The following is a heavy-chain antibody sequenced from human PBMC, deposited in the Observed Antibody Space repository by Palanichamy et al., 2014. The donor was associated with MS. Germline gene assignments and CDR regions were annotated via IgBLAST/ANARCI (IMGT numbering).Heavy chain of an antibody. Sequence: QVQLVQSGTEVKKPGASVKVSCKASGYTFTAYGFNWVRQAPGQGLEWMGWISAYNGNTKDAQKFQGXVTMTTDTSTTTAYMELTSLKSDDTAVYYCARTEAYTNYADYWGQGTLVTVSS. D-gene: IGHD4-11*01. CDR2: ISAYNGNT. J-gene: IGHJ4*02. CDR1: GYTFTAYG. CDR3: ARTEAYTNYADY. V-gene: IGHV1-18*01.